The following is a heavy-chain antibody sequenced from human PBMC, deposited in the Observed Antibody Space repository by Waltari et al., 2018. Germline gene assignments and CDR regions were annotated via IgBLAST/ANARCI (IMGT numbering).Heavy chain of an antibody. D-gene: IGHD5-12*01. V-gene: IGHV3-48*04. CDR2: IYSSSTI. Sequence: EVQLLESGGGLVQPGGSLRLSCAASGFTFSNYAMSWVRQAPGKGLEWVSVIYSSSTIYYADAVKGRFTISRDNAKNSLYLQMNSLRAEDTAVYYCARDTPPSPYGGYETPGYWGQGTLVTVSS. CDR1: GFTFSNYA. CDR3: ARDTPPSPYGGYETPGY. J-gene: IGHJ4*02.